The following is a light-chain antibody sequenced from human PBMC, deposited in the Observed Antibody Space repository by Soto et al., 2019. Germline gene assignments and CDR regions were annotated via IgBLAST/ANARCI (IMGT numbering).Light chain of an antibody. Sequence: QSVLTQPPSAAGPPGQSVTISCTGTSSDVGGYNYVSWYQQHPGKAPKVMIYEVSKRPSGVPNRFSGSKSGNTASLTVSGLQAEDEAYYYCTSYAGSNNWVFGGGTKLTVL. CDR1: SSDVGGYNY. J-gene: IGLJ3*02. CDR2: EVS. V-gene: IGLV2-8*01. CDR3: TSYAGSNNWV.